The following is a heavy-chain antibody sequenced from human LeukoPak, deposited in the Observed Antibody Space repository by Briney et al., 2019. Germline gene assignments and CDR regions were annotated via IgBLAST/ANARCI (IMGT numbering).Heavy chain of an antibody. J-gene: IGHJ4*02. D-gene: IGHD3-10*01. CDR3: ARHGITMVRNFDY. Sequence: SETLSLTCAVYGGSFSGYYWSWIRQPPGKGLEWIGEINHSGSTNYNPSLKSRVTISVDTSKNQFSLKLSSVTAADTAVYYCARHGITMVRNFDYWGQGSLVTVSS. CDR1: GGSFSGYY. V-gene: IGHV4-34*01. CDR2: INHSGST.